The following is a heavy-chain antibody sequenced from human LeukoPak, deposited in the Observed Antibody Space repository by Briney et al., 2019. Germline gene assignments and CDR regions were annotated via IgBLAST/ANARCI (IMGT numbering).Heavy chain of an antibody. V-gene: IGHV1-2*04. CDR1: GYTLTELS. CDR2: INPNSGGT. Sequence: GASVKVSCKVSGYTLTELSMHWVRQAPGQGLEWMGWINPNSGGTNYAQKFQGWVTMTRDTSISTAYMELSRLRSDDTAVYYCARDLSGSYDFQHWGQGTLVTVSS. CDR3: ARDLSGSYDFQH. D-gene: IGHD1-26*01. J-gene: IGHJ1*01.